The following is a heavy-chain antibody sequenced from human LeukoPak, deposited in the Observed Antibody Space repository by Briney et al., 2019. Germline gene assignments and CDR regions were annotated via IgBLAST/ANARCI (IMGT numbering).Heavy chain of an antibody. CDR3: AGGKDGYNHY. J-gene: IGHJ4*02. Sequence: GASVKVSCKASGYTFTGYYMHWVRQAPGQGLEWMGWISAYNGNTNYAQKLQGRVTMTTDTSTSTAYMELRSLRSDDTAVYYCAGGKDGYNHYWGQGTLVTVSS. CDR1: GYTFTGYY. CDR2: ISAYNGNT. D-gene: IGHD5-24*01. V-gene: IGHV1-18*04.